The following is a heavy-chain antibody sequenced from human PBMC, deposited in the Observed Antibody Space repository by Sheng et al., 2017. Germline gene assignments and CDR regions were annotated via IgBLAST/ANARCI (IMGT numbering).Heavy chain of an antibody. D-gene: IGHD2-21*02. Sequence: QMQLVQSGPEVKKPGTSVKVSCKASGFTFTSSAMQWVRQARGQRLEWIGWIVVGSGNTNYAQKFQERVTITRDMSTSTAYMELSSLRSEDTAVYYCAAATCGGDCYSGYDAFDIWGQGTMVTVSS. CDR1: GFTFTSSA. J-gene: IGHJ3*02. CDR2: IVVGSGNT. V-gene: IGHV1-58*02. CDR3: AAATCGGDCYSGYDAFDI.